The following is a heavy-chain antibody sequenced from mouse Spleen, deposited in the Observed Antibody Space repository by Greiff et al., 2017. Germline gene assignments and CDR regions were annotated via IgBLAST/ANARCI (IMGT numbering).Heavy chain of an antibody. CDR2: INPNNGGT. J-gene: IGHJ3*01. Sequence: EVQLQQSGPELVKPGASVKISCKASGYTFTDYYMNWVKQSHGKSLEWIGDINPNNGGTSYNQKFKGKATLTVDKSSSTAYMELRSLTSEDSAVYYCARGAYGGFAYWGQGTLVTVSA. CDR3: ARGAYGGFAY. CDR1: GYTFTDYY. D-gene: IGHD1-1*01. V-gene: IGHV1-26*01.